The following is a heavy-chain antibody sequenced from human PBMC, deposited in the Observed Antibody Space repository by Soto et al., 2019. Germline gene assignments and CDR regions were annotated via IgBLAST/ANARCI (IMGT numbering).Heavy chain of an antibody. CDR3: ARAMLVTQNWFDP. Sequence: PSETLSLTCAVYGGSFSGYDWSWIRQPPGKGLEWIGEINHSGSTNYNLSLKSRVTISVDTSKNQFSLKLSSVTAADTAVYYCARAMLVTQNWFDPWGQGTLVTISS. CDR1: GGSFSGYD. CDR2: INHSGST. V-gene: IGHV4-34*01. J-gene: IGHJ5*02. D-gene: IGHD2-21*02.